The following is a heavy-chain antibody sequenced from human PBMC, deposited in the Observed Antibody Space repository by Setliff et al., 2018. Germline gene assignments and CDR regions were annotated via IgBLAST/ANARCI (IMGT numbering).Heavy chain of an antibody. Sequence: SETLSLTCAVSGYSISSGYYWGWIRQTPGKGLEWIGSIYHSGSTYYNPSLKSRVTISVDTSKTQFSLKLSSVTAADTAVYYCARQVSWFDPWGQGTLVTVSS. CDR3: ARQVSWFDP. V-gene: IGHV4-38-2*01. J-gene: IGHJ5*02. CDR2: IYHSGST. CDR1: GYSISSGYY.